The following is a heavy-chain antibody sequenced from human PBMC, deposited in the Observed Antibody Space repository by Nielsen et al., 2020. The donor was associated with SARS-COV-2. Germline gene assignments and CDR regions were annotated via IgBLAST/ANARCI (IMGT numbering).Heavy chain of an antibody. V-gene: IGHV1-3*01. CDR2: INAGNGNT. Sequence: ASVKVSCKASGYTFTGYYMHWVRQAHGQRLEWMGWINAGNGNTKYSQKFQGRVTITRDTSASTAYMELSRLRSDDTAVYYCARTGIAVAGIDFDYWGQGTLVTVSS. CDR3: ARTGIAVAGIDFDY. D-gene: IGHD6-19*01. J-gene: IGHJ4*02. CDR1: GYTFTGYY.